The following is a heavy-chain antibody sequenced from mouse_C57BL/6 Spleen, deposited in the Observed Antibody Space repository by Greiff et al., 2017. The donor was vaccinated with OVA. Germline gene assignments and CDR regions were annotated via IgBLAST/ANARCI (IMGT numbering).Heavy chain of an antibody. Sequence: VKLLESGAELVKPGASVKMSCKASGYTFTTYPIEWMKQNHGKSLEWIGNFHPYNDDTKYNEKFKGKATLTVEKSSSTVYLELSRLTSDDSAVYYCARGQDYYGSRDYFDYWGQGTTLTVSS. CDR1: GYTFTTYP. J-gene: IGHJ2*01. D-gene: IGHD1-1*01. CDR3: ARGQDYYGSRDYFDY. V-gene: IGHV1-47*01. CDR2: FHPYNDDT.